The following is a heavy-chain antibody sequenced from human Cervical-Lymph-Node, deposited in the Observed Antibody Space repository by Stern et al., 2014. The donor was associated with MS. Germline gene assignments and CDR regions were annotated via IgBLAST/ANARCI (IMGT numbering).Heavy chain of an antibody. CDR2: VHYEGST. CDR1: GGSIRSSY. Sequence: QVQLQESGPGLVKPSETLSLTCTVSGGSIRSSYWSWIRQPPGKGLEGIGYVHYEGSTTYNPSLKSRVTMSVDTSKNQFSLKLTSVTAADTAVYYCAGERDWLQPFDYWGQGSLVTVSS. V-gene: IGHV4-59*01. CDR3: AGERDWLQPFDY. D-gene: IGHD5-24*01. J-gene: IGHJ4*02.